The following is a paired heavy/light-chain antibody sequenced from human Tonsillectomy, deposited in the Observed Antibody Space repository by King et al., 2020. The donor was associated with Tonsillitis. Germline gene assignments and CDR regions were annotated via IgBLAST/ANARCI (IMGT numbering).Heavy chain of an antibody. V-gene: IGHV3-33*01. D-gene: IGHD3-10*01. Sequence: QVQLVESGGGVVQPGRSLRLSCAASGFTFSRFGMHWVRQAPGKGLEWVAVIWYDGSDNHYADSVKGRFTISRDDSKNTLYLQMNSLRVEDTAVYYCARDYGPIDYWGQGTQVTVSS. CDR1: GFTFSRFG. CDR2: IWYDGSDN. CDR3: ARDYGPIDY. J-gene: IGHJ4*02.
Light chain of an antibody. J-gene: IGKJ4*01. CDR1: QSVSNY. CDR2: DAS. CDR3: HQRFNWPPLT. V-gene: IGKV3-11*01. Sequence: EVVLTQSPATLSLSPGERATLSCRASQSVSNYLAWYQHKPGQAPRLLIYDASNRATGIPDRFSGNGSGTDFTLTISSLEPEDFAVYYCHQRFNWPPLTFGGGTKVEIK.